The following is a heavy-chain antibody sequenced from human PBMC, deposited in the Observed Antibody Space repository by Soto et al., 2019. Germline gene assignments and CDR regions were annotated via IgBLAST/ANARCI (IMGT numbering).Heavy chain of an antibody. CDR2: INHSGST. Sequence: KSSETLSLTCAVYGGSFSGYYWSWIRQPPGKGLEWIGEINHSGSTNYNPSLKSRVTISVDTSKNQFSLKLSSVTAADTAVYYCARGVPYSSSWHWFDPWGQGTLVTVSS. V-gene: IGHV4-34*01. D-gene: IGHD6-13*01. CDR3: ARGVPYSSSWHWFDP. CDR1: GGSFSGYY. J-gene: IGHJ5*02.